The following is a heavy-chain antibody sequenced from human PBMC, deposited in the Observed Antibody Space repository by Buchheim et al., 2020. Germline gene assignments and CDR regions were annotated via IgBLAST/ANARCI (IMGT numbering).Heavy chain of an antibody. CDR2: IKQDGSEK. Sequence: EMQLVESGGGWVQPGGSLRLSCAASEFTIRSYWMSWVRQAPGKGLEWVANIKQDGSEKYYVDSVKGRFTISRDNAKNSLDLQMNSLRAEDTAVYYCTRGGSSWYHHYYGMDVWGQGTT. V-gene: IGHV3-7*04. D-gene: IGHD6-13*01. CDR3: TRGGSSWYHHYYGMDV. CDR1: EFTIRSYW. J-gene: IGHJ6*02.